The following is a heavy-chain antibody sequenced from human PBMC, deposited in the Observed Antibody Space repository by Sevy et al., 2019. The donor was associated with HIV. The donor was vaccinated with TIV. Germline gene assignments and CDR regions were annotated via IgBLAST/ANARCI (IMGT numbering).Heavy chain of an antibody. CDR3: VRAGGCWALRY. CDR2: IIGSGNTI. D-gene: IGHD3-10*01. CDR1: GFIFSDYY. V-gene: IGHV3-11*01. J-gene: IGHJ4*02. Sequence: GGSLRLSCAASGFIFSDYYMSWIRQAPGKGLEWVAYIIGSGNTIYYTDSVKGRFTISRDNAKDSLYLHMNSLRAGDTAVYYCVRAGGCWALRYWGQGSLVTVSS.